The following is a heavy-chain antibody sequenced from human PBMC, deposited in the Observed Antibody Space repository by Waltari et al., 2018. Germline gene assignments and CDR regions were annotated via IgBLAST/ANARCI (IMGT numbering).Heavy chain of an antibody. V-gene: IGHV4-38-2*01. CDR2: IYHSGST. CDR1: GSSISSGYY. CDR3: ARGSVTTFDY. D-gene: IGHD4-17*01. J-gene: IGHJ4*02. Sequence: QVQLQESGPGLVKPSETLSLTCAVSGSSISSGYYWGWIRQPPGKGLEWIGSIYHSGSTYYNPSLKSRVTISVDTSKNQFSLKLSSVTAADTAVYYCARGSVTTFDYWGQGTLVTVSS.